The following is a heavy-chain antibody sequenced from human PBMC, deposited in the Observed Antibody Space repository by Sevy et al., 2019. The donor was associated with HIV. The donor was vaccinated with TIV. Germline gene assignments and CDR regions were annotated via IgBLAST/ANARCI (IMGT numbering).Heavy chain of an antibody. Sequence: GESLKISCKGSGYSFTSYWIGWVRQMPGKGLEWMGIIYPGDSDTRYSPAFQGQVTISADKSISTAYLQWSSLKASDTAMYYCARQGNCGGDCLGGLMDYWGQGTLVTVSS. CDR1: GYSFTSYW. CDR3: ARQGNCGGDCLGGLMDY. D-gene: IGHD2-21*02. J-gene: IGHJ4*02. V-gene: IGHV5-51*01. CDR2: IYPGDSDT.